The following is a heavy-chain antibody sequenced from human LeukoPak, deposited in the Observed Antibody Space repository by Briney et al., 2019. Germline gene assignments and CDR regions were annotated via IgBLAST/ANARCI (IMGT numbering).Heavy chain of an antibody. CDR1: GGSISSSNW. D-gene: IGHD4-11*01. CDR2: IYSPGST. V-gene: IGHV3-53*01. CDR3: ARSYRPSDH. J-gene: IGHJ4*02. Sequence: GTLSLTCAVSGGSISSSNWWSWVRQAPGRGLEWVSAIYSPGSTYYADSVKGRFTISRDNSKNTLYLQMNSLRAEDTAVYYCARSYRPSDHWGQGTLVTVSS.